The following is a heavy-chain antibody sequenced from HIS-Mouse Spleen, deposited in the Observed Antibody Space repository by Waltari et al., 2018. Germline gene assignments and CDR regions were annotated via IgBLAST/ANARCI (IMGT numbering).Heavy chain of an antibody. CDR2: ICSGGST. CDR3: ARLYYYGSGSYYFDY. Sequence: EVQLVETGGGLIQPGGSLRLSCAASGFTVSSNYMSWVRQAPGKGLEWVAVICSGGSTDYADAVKGRFNISRDNSKNTLYLQMNSRRAEDTAVYYWARLYYYGSGSYYFDYWGQGTLVTVSS. J-gene: IGHJ4*02. CDR1: GFTVSSNY. D-gene: IGHD3-10*01. V-gene: IGHV3-53*02.